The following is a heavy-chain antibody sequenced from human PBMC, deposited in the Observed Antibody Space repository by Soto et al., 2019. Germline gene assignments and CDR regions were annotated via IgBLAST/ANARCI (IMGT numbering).Heavy chain of an antibody. CDR3: ARGQRFSDWFDP. Sequence: ASVKVSCKASGYIFTGHYINWVRQAPGQGLEYMGWINPNSGDTNYAQKFQGRVTITTDTSMNYFSLRLSSVTAADTAVYYCARGQRFSDWFDPWGQGTLVTVSS. CDR2: INPNSGDT. V-gene: IGHV1-2*02. CDR1: GYIFTGHY. D-gene: IGHD3-3*01. J-gene: IGHJ5*02.